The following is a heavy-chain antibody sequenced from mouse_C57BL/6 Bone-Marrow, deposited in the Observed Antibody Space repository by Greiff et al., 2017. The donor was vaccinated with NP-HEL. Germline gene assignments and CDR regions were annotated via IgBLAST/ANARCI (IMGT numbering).Heavy chain of an antibody. Sequence: EVKLQESGGGLVKPGGSLKLSCAASGFTFSSYAMSWVRQTPEQRLEWVATISDGGSYTYYPDNVKGRFTISRDNAKNSLYLQMSHLKSEDTAMDYCARDSAVVDFDYWGQGTTLTVSS. D-gene: IGHD1-1*01. CDR2: ISDGGSYT. CDR1: GFTFSSYA. V-gene: IGHV5-4*01. CDR3: ARDSAVVDFDY. J-gene: IGHJ2*01.